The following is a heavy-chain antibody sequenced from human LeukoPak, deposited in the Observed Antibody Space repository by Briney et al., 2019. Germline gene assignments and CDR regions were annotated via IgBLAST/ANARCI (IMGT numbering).Heavy chain of an antibody. CDR1: GFSVTNNY. V-gene: IGHV3-53*01. CDR3: AGGDGYNFFDY. Sequence: PGGSLRLSCAVSGFSVTNNYVSWVRQAPGKGLEWVSVFYVGGATYYVDSVKGRFIISRDNSENTLYLQMKSLRAEDTAVYYCAGGDGYNFFDYWGQGTLVTVSS. D-gene: IGHD5-24*01. J-gene: IGHJ4*02. CDR2: FYVGGAT.